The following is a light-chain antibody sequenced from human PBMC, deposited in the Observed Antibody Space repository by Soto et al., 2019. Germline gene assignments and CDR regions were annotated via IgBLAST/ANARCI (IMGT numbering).Light chain of an antibody. J-gene: IGKJ5*01. CDR3: QQSYDTVAIT. CDR2: VAS. Sequence: IQMTPSPSSLSASVGDRFIITCLASQRISTYLNWYQQKPGQAPKLLIYVASLLESGVPSRFSGSGSGTDFTLTISGLQPEDYATYYCQQSYDTVAITFGQGTRLEI. V-gene: IGKV1-39*01. CDR1: QRISTY.